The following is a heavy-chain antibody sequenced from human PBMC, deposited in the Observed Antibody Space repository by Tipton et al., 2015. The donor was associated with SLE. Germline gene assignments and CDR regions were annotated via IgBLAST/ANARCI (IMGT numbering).Heavy chain of an antibody. CDR3: VRDSGAYGGNPEAFDI. CDR2: IHYSGST. V-gene: IGHV4-59*01. Sequence: TLSLTCTVSGGSISTYYWSWIRQPPRKGLEWIGYIHYSGSTNYNPPLKSRVIISVDTSKNQFSLEVTSVTTADTAVYYCVRDSGAYGGNPEAFDIWGQGTMVTVSS. CDR1: GGSISTYY. J-gene: IGHJ3*02. D-gene: IGHD4-23*01.